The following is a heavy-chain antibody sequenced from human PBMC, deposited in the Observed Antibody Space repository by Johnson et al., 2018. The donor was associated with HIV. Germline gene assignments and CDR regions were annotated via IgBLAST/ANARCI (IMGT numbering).Heavy chain of an antibody. CDR2: IKQDGSNK. Sequence: VQLVESGGGVVQPGRSLRLSCAASGLTFSTSWMNWVRQAPGKGLEWVANIKQDGSNKYYADSVKGRFTISRDDSKKTLYLQMNSLKTEDTAVYYCTTLSDFPDIWGQGTMVTVSS. J-gene: IGHJ3*02. D-gene: IGHD3/OR15-3a*01. CDR1: GLTFSTSW. V-gene: IGHV3-7*03. CDR3: TTLSDFPDI.